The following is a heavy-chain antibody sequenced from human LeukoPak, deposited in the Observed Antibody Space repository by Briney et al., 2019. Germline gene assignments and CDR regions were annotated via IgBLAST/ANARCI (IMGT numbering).Heavy chain of an antibody. V-gene: IGHV4-61*02. D-gene: IGHD3-3*02. J-gene: IGHJ5*02. CDR3: ARDHFWSGFYWFDP. Sequence: TLSLTCTVSGGSISSGSYYWSWIRQPAGKGLEWIGRIYTSGSTNYNPSLKSRVTISVDTSKNQFSLKLSSVTAADTAVYYCARDHFWSGFYWFDPWGQGTLVTVSS. CDR2: IYTSGST. CDR1: GGSISSGSYY.